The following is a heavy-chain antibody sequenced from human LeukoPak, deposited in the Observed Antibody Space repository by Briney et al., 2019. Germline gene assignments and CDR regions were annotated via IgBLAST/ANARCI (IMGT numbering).Heavy chain of an antibody. J-gene: IGHJ6*02. CDR2: IYPGDSDT. CDR1: GYSYTNYW. Sequence: GESLKISCKGSGYSYTNYWIGWVRQMPGKGLEWMGIIYPGDSDTRYSPSFQGQVTISADKSISTAYLQWSSLRASDTAMYYCARHGIGSTSRQAMDVWGQGTTVTVSS. V-gene: IGHV5-51*01. D-gene: IGHD2-2*01. CDR3: ARHGIGSTSRQAMDV.